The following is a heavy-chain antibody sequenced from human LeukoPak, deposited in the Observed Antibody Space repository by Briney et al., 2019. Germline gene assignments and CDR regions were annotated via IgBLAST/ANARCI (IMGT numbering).Heavy chain of an antibody. CDR2: IYHSGST. D-gene: IGHD2-2*01. J-gene: IGHJ3*02. Sequence: SETLSLTCTVSGGSISSGGYYWSWIRQPPGKGLEWIGYIYHSGSTYYNPSLKSRVTISVDRSKNQFSLKLSSVTAADTAVYYCARDNSQLLSVGAFDIWGQGTMVTVSS. V-gene: IGHV4-30-2*01. CDR3: ARDNSQLLSVGAFDI. CDR1: GGSISSGGYY.